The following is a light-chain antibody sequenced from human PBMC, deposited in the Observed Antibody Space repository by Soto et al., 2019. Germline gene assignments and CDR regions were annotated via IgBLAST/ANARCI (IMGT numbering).Light chain of an antibody. V-gene: IGKV1-8*01. CDR3: QQGYGTPLT. CDR1: QGISSY. Sequence: AIRMTQSPSSLSASTGDRVTITCRASQGISSYLAWYKQKPGKAPKLLIYAASTLQSGVPSRFSGSGSGTDFALTITSLQAEDFATYYCQQGYGTPLTFGQGTRLEI. J-gene: IGKJ5*01. CDR2: AAS.